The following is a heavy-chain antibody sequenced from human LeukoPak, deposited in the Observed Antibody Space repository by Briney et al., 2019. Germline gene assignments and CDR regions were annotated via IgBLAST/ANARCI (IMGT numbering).Heavy chain of an antibody. D-gene: IGHD5-24*01. CDR3: ARAKGDGYKYYYYYYYMDV. CDR2: IYYSGST. Sequence: SETLSLTCTVSGGSISSYYWSWIRQPPGKGLEWIGYIYYSGSTNYNPSLKSRVTISVDTSKNQFPLKLSSVTAADTAVYYCARAKGDGYKYYYYYYYMDVWGKGTTVTVSS. J-gene: IGHJ6*03. CDR1: GGSISSYY. V-gene: IGHV4-59*01.